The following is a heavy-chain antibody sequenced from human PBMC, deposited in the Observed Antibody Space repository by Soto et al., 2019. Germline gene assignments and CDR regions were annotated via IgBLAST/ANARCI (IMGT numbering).Heavy chain of an antibody. V-gene: IGHV3-33*01. CDR1: GFTFSSYG. Sequence: QVQLVESGGGVVQPGRSLRLSCAASGFTFSSYGMHWVRQAPGKGLEWVAVIWYDGSNKYYADSVKGRFTISRDNSKNTLDLQMNSLRAEDTAVYYCAREDPTTVVTRDYWGEGTLVTVSS. CDR2: IWYDGSNK. J-gene: IGHJ4*02. CDR3: AREDPTTVVTRDY. D-gene: IGHD4-17*01.